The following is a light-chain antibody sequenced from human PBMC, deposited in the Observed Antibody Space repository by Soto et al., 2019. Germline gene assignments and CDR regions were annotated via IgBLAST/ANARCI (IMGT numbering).Light chain of an antibody. CDR1: RTIGTN. CDR3: QQYADWPLT. Sequence: IVMTQSPATVSVSPGESTSLSCRASRTIGTNLGWYQQKPGQAPRLLISKTSNRATGVPARFSGSGSGTEFNLTITSLQSEDIAVYCCQQYADWPLTFGGGTEVDIK. CDR2: KTS. V-gene: IGKV3-15*01. J-gene: IGKJ4*01.